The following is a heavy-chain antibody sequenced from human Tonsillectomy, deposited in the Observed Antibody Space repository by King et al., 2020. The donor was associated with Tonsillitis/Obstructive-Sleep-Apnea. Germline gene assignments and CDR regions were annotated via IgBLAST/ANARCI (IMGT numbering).Heavy chain of an antibody. CDR2: INPSGGST. V-gene: IGHV1-46*01. D-gene: IGHD6-13*01. CDR3: ARGMIAAAVYYYYSMDV. CDR1: GYTFTSYY. Sequence: QLVQSGAEVKKPGASVKVSCKASGYTFTSYYMHWMRQAPGQGLEWMGIINPSGGSTSYAQKFQGRVTMTRDTSTSTVYMELSSLRSEDTAVYYCARGMIAAAVYYYYSMDVWGKGTTVTVSS. J-gene: IGHJ6*03.